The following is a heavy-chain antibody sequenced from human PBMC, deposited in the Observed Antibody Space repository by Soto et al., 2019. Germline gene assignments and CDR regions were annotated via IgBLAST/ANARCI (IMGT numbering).Heavy chain of an antibody. Sequence: GASVKVSCKASGGTLSSYAISWVRQAPGQGLEWMGGIIPIFGTANYAQKFQGRVTITADESTSTAYMELSSLRSEDTAVYYCARDLNSTIFSKDYGMDVWGQGTTVTVSS. CDR1: GGTLSSYA. J-gene: IGHJ6*02. D-gene: IGHD3-3*01. CDR2: IIPIFGTA. V-gene: IGHV1-69*13. CDR3: ARDLNSTIFSKDYGMDV.